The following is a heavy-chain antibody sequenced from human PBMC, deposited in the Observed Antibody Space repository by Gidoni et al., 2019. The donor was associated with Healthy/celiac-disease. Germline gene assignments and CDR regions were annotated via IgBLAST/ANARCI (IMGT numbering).Heavy chain of an antibody. CDR1: GYTFTGSY. Sequence: QVQLVQSGAEVQKPGASVKVSCKASGYTFTGSYMHGVRQAPGQGLEWMGWINHNSGGTNDEQKFQGWVTMTRDTSISTAYMELSRLRSDDTAVYYCAREDLSGSYYRFDPWGQGTLVTVSS. V-gene: IGHV1-2*04. D-gene: IGHD1-26*01. J-gene: IGHJ5*02. CDR2: INHNSGGT. CDR3: AREDLSGSYYRFDP.